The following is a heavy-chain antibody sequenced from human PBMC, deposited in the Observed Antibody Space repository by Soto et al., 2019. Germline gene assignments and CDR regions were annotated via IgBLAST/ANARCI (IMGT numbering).Heavy chain of an antibody. Sequence: ASLKVSCKASGYTSTSYPTHCGRQAPGQRLEWMGGIAACNGNTKYSQKFRGRVTCTSDTAASTAYMELSSLRSEDTAVYYCARAGYTYGSTYFGMDVWGQGNTVTVSS. CDR1: GYTSTSYP. D-gene: IGHD5-18*01. CDR2: IAACNGNT. CDR3: ARAGYTYGSTYFGMDV. V-gene: IGHV1-3*01. J-gene: IGHJ6*01.